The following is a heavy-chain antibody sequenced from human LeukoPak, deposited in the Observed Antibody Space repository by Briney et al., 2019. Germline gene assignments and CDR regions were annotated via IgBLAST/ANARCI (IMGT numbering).Heavy chain of an antibody. CDR1: GFTFSDYW. CDR2: IKHDASEK. Sequence: GGSLRLSCVASGFTFSDYWMSWVRQAPGKGLEWVAHIKHDASEKYYVDSVKGRFTISRDNAKNSPYLSMNSLRSEDTAVYYCARTTKYSFDIWGQGTMVTVSS. D-gene: IGHD2/OR15-2a*01. J-gene: IGHJ3*02. V-gene: IGHV3-7*04. CDR3: ARTTKYSFDI.